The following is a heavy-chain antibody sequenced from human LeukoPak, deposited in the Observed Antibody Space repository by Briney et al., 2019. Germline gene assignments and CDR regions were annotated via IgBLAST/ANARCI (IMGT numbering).Heavy chain of an antibody. J-gene: IGHJ3*02. CDR1: GGSISTYY. V-gene: IGHV4-59*01. Sequence: SETLSLTCTVSGGSISTYYWSWLRQPPGKGLGWIGYIYYSGSTKYNPSLKSRVTISVDTPKKQFSLKLSSLTAAGTAVDYCVRVGMLYAFDIWGQGTMVTVSS. D-gene: IGHD3-16*01. CDR3: VRVGMLYAFDI. CDR2: IYYSGST.